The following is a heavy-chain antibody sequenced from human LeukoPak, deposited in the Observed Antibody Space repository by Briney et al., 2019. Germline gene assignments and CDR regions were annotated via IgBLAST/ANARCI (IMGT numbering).Heavy chain of an antibody. CDR3: ARDRRYYDSNWFDP. J-gene: IGHJ5*02. D-gene: IGHD3-22*01. CDR2: ISSSSSYI. Sequence: GGSLRLSCAASGFTFSSYSMNWVRQAPGNGLEWVSSISSSSSYIYYADSVKGRFTISRDNAKNSLYLQMNSLRAEDTAVYYCARDRRYYDSNWFDPWGQGTLVTVSS. V-gene: IGHV3-21*01. CDR1: GFTFSSYS.